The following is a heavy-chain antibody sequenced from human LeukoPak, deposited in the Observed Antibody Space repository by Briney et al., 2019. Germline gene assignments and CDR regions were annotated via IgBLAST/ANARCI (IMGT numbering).Heavy chain of an antibody. CDR2: IYYSGST. CDR3: ARPDYSGYDWD. V-gene: IGHV4-39*01. Sequence: PSETLSLTCTVSGGSTSSSSYYWGWIRQPPGKGLEWIGSIYYSGSTYYNPSLKSRVTISVDTSKNQFSLKLSSVTAADTAVYYCARPDYSGYDWDWGQGTLVTVSS. D-gene: IGHD5-12*01. CDR1: GGSTSSSSYY. J-gene: IGHJ4*02.